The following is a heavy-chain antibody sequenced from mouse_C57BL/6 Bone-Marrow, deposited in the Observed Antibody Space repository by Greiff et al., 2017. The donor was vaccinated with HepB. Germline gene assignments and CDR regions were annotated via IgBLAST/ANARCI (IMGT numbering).Heavy chain of an antibody. V-gene: IGHV7-3*01. CDR3: ARGEAWYFDV. Sequence: EVKLMESGGGLVQPGGSLSLSCAASGFTFTDYYMSWVRQPPGKALEWLGFIRNKANGYTTEYSASVKGRFTISRDNSQSILYLQMNALRAEDSATYYCARGEAWYFDVWGTGTTVTVSS. D-gene: IGHD2-13*01. CDR1: GFTFTDYY. J-gene: IGHJ1*03. CDR2: IRNKANGYTT.